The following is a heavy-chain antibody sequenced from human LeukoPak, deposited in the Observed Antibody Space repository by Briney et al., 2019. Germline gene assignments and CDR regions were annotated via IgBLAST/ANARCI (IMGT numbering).Heavy chain of an antibody. J-gene: IGHJ4*02. CDR3: SEGLDY. CDR1: GFTFSYAW. V-gene: IGHV3-15*01. CDR2: ITTTAHGGTT. Sequence: GGSLRLSCAASGFTFSYAWMSWVRQAPGKGLEWVGRITTTAHGGTTDYAAPVKGRFTISRDDSKGTLYLQMNSLKTEDTAVYFCSEGLDYWGQGTLVTVSS.